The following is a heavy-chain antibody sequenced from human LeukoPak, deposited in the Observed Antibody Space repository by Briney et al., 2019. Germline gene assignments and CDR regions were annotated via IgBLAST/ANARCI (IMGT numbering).Heavy chain of an antibody. CDR2: IIPIFGIA. Sequence: ASVKVSCKASGYTFTSYGISWVRQAPGQGLEWMGGIIPIFGIANYAQKFQGRVTITADKSTSTAYMELSSLRSEDTAVYYCAHYYDSSGYQDYYFDYWGQGTLVTVPS. J-gene: IGHJ4*02. D-gene: IGHD3-22*01. CDR1: GYTFTSYG. V-gene: IGHV1-69*10. CDR3: AHYYDSSGYQDYYFDY.